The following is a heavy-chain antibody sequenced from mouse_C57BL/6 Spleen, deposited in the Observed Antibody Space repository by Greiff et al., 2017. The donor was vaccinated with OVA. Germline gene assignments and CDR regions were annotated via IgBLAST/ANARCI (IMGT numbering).Heavy chain of an antibody. CDR2: IHPNSGST. CDR1: GYTFTSYW. V-gene: IGHV1-64*01. CDR3: ARSGITTVVAEDY. Sequence: VKLQQPGAELVKPGASVKLSCKASGYTFTSYWMHWVKQRPGQGLEWIGMIHPNSGSTNYNEKFKSKATLTVDKSSSTAYMQLSSLTSEDSAVYYCARSGITTVVAEDYWGQGTTLTVSS. D-gene: IGHD1-1*01. J-gene: IGHJ2*01.